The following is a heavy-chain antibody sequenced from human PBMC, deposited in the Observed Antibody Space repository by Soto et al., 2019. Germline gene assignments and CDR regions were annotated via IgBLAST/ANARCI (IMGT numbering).Heavy chain of an antibody. CDR1: GGIFTNNA. Sequence: QVQVVQSGAEVKKPGSSVKVSCKVSGGIFTNNAISWVRKAPGQGLACLGGVIPLFDTAYSAQIFRGRLRISADGATTTAYMELSGLTSADTAVDFCATGGHNDGYKCYPGMDVCGQGTTVSVS. V-gene: IGHV1-69*01. D-gene: IGHD5-18*01. CDR3: ATGGHNDGYKCYPGMDV. J-gene: IGHJ6*02. CDR2: VIPLFDTA.